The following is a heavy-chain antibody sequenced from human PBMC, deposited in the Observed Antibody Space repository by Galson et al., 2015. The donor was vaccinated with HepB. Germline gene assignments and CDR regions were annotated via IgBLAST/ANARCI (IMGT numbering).Heavy chain of an antibody. D-gene: IGHD2-15*01. Sequence: SVKVSRKASGYTFTSYDISWVRQATGQGLEWMGWMNPNSGNTGYAQKFQGRVTMTRNTSISTAYMELSSLRSEDTAVYYCARGQDIVVVVAASAWGEDAFDIWGQGTMVTVSS. CDR1: GYTFTSYD. CDR2: MNPNSGNT. V-gene: IGHV1-8*01. CDR3: ARGQDIVVVVAASAWGEDAFDI. J-gene: IGHJ3*02.